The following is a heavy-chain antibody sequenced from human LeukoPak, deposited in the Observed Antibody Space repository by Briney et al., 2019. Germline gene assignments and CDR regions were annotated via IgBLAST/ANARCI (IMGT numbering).Heavy chain of an antibody. CDR2: IYYSGST. CDR1: GGSISSGDYY. Sequence: SQTLSLTCTVSGGSISSGDYYWSWIRQPPGKGLEWIGYIYYSGSTYYNPSLKSRVTISVVTSKNQFSLKLSSVTAADTAVYYCARDHGYGDSGSVDPWGQGTLVTVSS. CDR3: ARDHGYGDSGSVDP. D-gene: IGHD4-17*01. J-gene: IGHJ5*02. V-gene: IGHV4-30-4*01.